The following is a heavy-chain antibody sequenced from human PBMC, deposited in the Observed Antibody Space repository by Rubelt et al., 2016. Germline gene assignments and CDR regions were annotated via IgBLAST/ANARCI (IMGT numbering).Heavy chain of an antibody. D-gene: IGHD3-10*01. Sequence: QVQLVQSGAEVKKPGASVKVSCKASGYTFTSYGISWVRQAPGQGLEWMGWISAYNGNKNYAQKLQGRVTMTTDTSTSTADMELRSLRSDDTAVYYCARDPLPVRGVIMTPTHWGQGTLVTVSS. J-gene: IGHJ4*02. CDR3: ARDPLPVRGVIMTPTH. CDR2: ISAYNGNK. CDR1: GYTFTSYG. V-gene: IGHV1-18*01.